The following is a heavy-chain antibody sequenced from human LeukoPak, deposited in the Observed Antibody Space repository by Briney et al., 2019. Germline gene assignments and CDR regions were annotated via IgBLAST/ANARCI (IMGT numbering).Heavy chain of an antibody. Sequence: GGSLRLSCAASGFIFSNYGMNWVRQAPGKGLEWVAAISASGSATSYADSVRGRFTISRDNAKNTVYLQMNSLRGDDTAVYYCTRDPRNLGLDPWGQGTLVTVSS. CDR3: TRDPRNLGLDP. CDR2: ISASGSAT. CDR1: GFIFSNYG. J-gene: IGHJ5*02. D-gene: IGHD1-26*01. V-gene: IGHV3-23*01.